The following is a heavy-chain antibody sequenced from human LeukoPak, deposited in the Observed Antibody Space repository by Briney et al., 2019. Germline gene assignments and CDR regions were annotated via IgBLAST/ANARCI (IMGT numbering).Heavy chain of an antibody. J-gene: IGHJ4*02. V-gene: IGHV4-39*01. CDR3: ARLRYNWNSDFDY. Sequence: PSETLSLTCTVSGGSISSSSYYWGWIRQPPGKGLEWIGSIYYSGSTYYNPSLKSRVTISVDTSKNQFSLKLSSVTAADTAVYFCARLRYNWNSDFDYWGQGTLVTVSS. CDR2: IYYSGST. CDR1: GGSISSSSYY. D-gene: IGHD1-7*01.